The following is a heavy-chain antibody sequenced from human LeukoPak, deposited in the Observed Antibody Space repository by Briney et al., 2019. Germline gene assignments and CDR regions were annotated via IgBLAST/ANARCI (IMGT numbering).Heavy chain of an antibody. J-gene: IGHJ4*02. CDR1: GGSITGYY. Sequence: SETLSLTCAVYGGSITGYYWSWLRQTPGRGLEWVGEIHYTGATSYNPSLKSRATISTDTSKNQFSLRLSSVTAADTADYYCARVNILTGYCFDFWGQGALVTVSS. CDR3: ARVNILTGYCFDF. CDR2: IHYTGAT. V-gene: IGHV4-34*01. D-gene: IGHD3-9*01.